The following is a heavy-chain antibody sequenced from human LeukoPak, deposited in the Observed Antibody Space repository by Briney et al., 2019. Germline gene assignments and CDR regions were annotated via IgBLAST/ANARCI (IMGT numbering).Heavy chain of an antibody. CDR1: GGSFSGYY. V-gene: IGHV4-34*01. CDR3: ARGGSYSSGWYAKVGYYYYMDV. D-gene: IGHD6-19*01. J-gene: IGHJ6*03. Sequence: SETLSLTCAVYGGSFSGYYWSWIRQPPGKGLEWIGEINHRGSTNYNPSLKSRVTISVDKSKNQFSLKLSSVTAADTAVYYCARGGSYSSGWYAKVGYYYYMDVWGTGTTVTVSS. CDR2: INHRGST.